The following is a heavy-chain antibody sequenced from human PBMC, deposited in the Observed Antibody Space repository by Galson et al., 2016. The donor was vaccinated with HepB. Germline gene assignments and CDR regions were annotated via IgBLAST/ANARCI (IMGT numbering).Heavy chain of an antibody. CDR1: GFTFGNYV. J-gene: IGHJ4*02. V-gene: IGHV3-30-3*01. CDR2: ICSDGNEK. Sequence: SLRLSCAASGFTFGNYVMHWVRQTPGMGLAWVAVICSDGNEKYYADSVQGRFTLSRDNSKNTLYLQMDSLRPEDTGVYFCVRDSGGYRDGPQYYLDYWGQGVLVTVSS. CDR3: VRDSGGYRDGPQYYLDY. D-gene: IGHD5-18*01.